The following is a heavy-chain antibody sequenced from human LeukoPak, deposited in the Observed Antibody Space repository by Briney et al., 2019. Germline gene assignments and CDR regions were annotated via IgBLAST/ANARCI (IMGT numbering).Heavy chain of an antibody. Sequence: PGRSLRLSCTASGFTFGDYAMSWFRQAPGKGLEWVGFIRSKAYGGTTEYAASVKGRFTISRDDSKSIAYLQMNSLKTEDTAVYYCTSYSSSSGWGAFDIWGQGTMVTVSS. J-gene: IGHJ3*02. V-gene: IGHV3-49*03. CDR1: GFTFGDYA. CDR3: TSYSSSSGWGAFDI. D-gene: IGHD6-13*01. CDR2: IRSKAYGGTT.